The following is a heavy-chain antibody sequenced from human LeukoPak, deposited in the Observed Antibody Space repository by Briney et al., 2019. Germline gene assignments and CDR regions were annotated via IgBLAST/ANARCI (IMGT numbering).Heavy chain of an antibody. D-gene: IGHD3-9*01. CDR1: GYTFTDYY. CDR2: VDPEDGET. J-gene: IGHJ4*02. V-gene: IGHV1-69-2*01. Sequence: ASVKVSCKVSGYTFTDYYMHWVQQAPGKGLEWMGLVDPEDGETIYAEKFQGRVTITADTSTDTAYMELSSLRSEDTAVYYCATGKALLRYFDWSNHYFDYWGQGTLVTVSS. CDR3: ATGKALLRYFDWSNHYFDY.